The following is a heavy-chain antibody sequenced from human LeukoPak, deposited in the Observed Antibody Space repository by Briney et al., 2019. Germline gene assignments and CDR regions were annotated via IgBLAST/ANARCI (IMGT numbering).Heavy chain of an antibody. J-gene: IGHJ6*02. CDR3: ARDPGRYFDPTIYYYYGMDV. D-gene: IGHD3-9*01. CDR2: FDPEDGET. V-gene: IGHV1-24*01. Sequence: ASVKVSCKVSGYTLTELSMHWVRQAPGKGLEWMGGFDPEDGETIYAQKFQGTVTMTRDTSTSTVYMELSSLRSEDTAVYYCARDPGRYFDPTIYYYYGMDVWGQGTTVTVSS. CDR1: GYTLTELS.